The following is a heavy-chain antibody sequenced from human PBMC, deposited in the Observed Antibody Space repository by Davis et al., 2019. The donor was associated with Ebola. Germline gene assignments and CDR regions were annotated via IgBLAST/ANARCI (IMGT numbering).Heavy chain of an antibody. J-gene: IGHJ3*01. CDR1: GGSISSYY. D-gene: IGHD2-15*01. V-gene: IGHV4-59*08. Sequence: SETLSLTCTVSGGSISSYYWSWIRQPPGKGLEWIGYIYYSGAIDYSGTTNYNPSLKSRVTMSLDTSKNQFSLKLSSVTAADTAVYYCARQWTLRDAFDVWGQGTMVTVSS. CDR2: IYYSGAIDYSGTT. CDR3: ARQWTLRDAFDV.